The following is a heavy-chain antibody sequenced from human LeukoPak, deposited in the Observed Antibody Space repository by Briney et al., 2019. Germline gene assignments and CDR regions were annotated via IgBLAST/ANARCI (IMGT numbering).Heavy chain of an antibody. CDR1: GFTLCSYW. CDR3: ARDWVAGVPFDAFDI. D-gene: IGHD3-10*01. CDR2: IKEDGSEK. V-gene: IGHV3-7*03. Sequence: PGGSLRLSCAASGFTLCSYWMSWVRQAPGKGLEWVANIKEDGSEKYYVDSVKGRFTISRDNAKNSLYLHMNSLTAEDTAMYYCARDWVAGVPFDAFDIWGQGAMVSVSS. J-gene: IGHJ3*02.